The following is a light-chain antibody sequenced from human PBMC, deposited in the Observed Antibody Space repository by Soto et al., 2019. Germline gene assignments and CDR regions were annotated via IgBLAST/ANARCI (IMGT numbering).Light chain of an antibody. CDR3: SSDTRSSTGV. CDR1: SSDVGGYNY. J-gene: IGLJ1*01. CDR2: EVS. V-gene: IGLV2-14*01. Sequence: QSVLTQPASVSGSPGQSITISCTGTSSDVGGYNYVSWYQQHPGKAPQLMIYEVSNRPSGVSNRFSGSKSGNTASLTISGLQAEDEADYYCSSDTRSSTGVFGTGTKLTVL.